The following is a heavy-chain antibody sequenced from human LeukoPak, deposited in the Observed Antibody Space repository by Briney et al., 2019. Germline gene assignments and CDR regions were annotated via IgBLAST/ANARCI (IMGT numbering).Heavy chain of an antibody. J-gene: IGHJ4*02. V-gene: IGHV3-7*01. CDR3: ARDVDY. CDR2: IKQDGSEK. CDR1: GLSFSSYT. Sequence: PGGSLRLSCAPSGLSFSSYTIHWVRQAPGKGLEWVANIKQDGSEKYYVDSVKGRFTISRDNAKNSLYLQMNSLRAEDTAVYYCARDVDYWGQGTLVTVSS.